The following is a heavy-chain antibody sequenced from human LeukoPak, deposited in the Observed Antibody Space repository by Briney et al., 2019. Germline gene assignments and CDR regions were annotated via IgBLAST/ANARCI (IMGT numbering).Heavy chain of an antibody. CDR3: ARDRPRLRGYSYGYYYYMDV. Sequence: PSETLSLTCAVYGGSFSGYYWSWIRQPPGKGLEWIGEINHSGSTNYNPSLKSRVTISVDTSKNQFSLKLSSVTAADTAVYYCARDRPRLRGYSYGYYYYMDVWGKGTTVTVSS. CDR2: INHSGST. J-gene: IGHJ6*03. D-gene: IGHD5-18*01. CDR1: GGSFSGYY. V-gene: IGHV4-34*01.